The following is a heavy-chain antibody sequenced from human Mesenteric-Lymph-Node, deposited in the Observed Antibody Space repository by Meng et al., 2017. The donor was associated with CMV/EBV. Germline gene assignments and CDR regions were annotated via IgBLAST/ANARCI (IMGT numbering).Heavy chain of an antibody. Sequence: SCKASGYTLTSYYIHWVRQAPGQGLEWVGVINPNGGRSSYAQKFQGRVTMTRDTSASIVYMELRSLRSEDTAVYYCARDEGGAAFDYWGQGTLVTVSS. CDR2: INPNGGRS. J-gene: IGHJ4*02. V-gene: IGHV1-46*01. D-gene: IGHD1-26*01. CDR3: ARDEGGAAFDY. CDR1: GYTLTSYY.